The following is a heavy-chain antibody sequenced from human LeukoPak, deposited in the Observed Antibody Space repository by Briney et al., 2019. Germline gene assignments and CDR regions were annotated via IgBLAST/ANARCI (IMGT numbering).Heavy chain of an antibody. CDR3: ARVAVAGTWYFDY. Sequence: PSETLSLTCTVSGDSISSYYWSWIRQPPGKGQDWIGYIYYSGSTNFNPSLKSRVTISVDTSKNQFSLKLSSVTAADTAVYYCARVAVAGTWYFDYWGQGTLVTVSS. V-gene: IGHV4-59*01. D-gene: IGHD6-19*01. J-gene: IGHJ4*02. CDR1: GDSISSYY. CDR2: IYYSGST.